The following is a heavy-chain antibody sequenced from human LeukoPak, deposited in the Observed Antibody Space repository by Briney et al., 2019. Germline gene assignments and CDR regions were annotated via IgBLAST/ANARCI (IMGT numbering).Heavy chain of an antibody. J-gene: IGHJ4*02. Sequence: GASVKVSCKASGYTFTSYGISWVRQAPGQGLEWMGWISAYNGNTNYAQKLRGRVTMTTDTSTSTAYMELRSLRSDDTAVYYCARISGYSSSYQQEMWGQGTLVTVSS. D-gene: IGHD6-13*01. CDR3: ARISGYSSSYQQEM. CDR2: ISAYNGNT. CDR1: GYTFTSYG. V-gene: IGHV1-18*01.